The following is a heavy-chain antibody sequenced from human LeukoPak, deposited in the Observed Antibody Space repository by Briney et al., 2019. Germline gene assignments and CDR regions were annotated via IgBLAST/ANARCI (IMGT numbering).Heavy chain of an antibody. J-gene: IGHJ4*02. CDR1: GFTFSSYS. Sequence: GGSLRLSCAASGFTFSSYSMNWVRQAPGKGLEWVANIKQDGSEKYYVDSVKGRFTISRDNAKNSLYLQMNSLRAEDTAVYYCARDGALKEVDYWGQGTLVTVSS. CDR3: ARDGALKEVDY. V-gene: IGHV3-7*01. D-gene: IGHD1-26*01. CDR2: IKQDGSEK.